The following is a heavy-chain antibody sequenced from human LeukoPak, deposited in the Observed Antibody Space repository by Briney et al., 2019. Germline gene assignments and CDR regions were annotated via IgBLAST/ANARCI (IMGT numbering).Heavy chain of an antibody. CDR3: ASVYKYGMDV. CDR1: GFTFTDYY. Sequence: ASVKVSCKASGFTFTDYYVHWLRQAPGQGLEWMGRISPNSGGTNYAQRFQGRVTMTGDTSITTVYMELSSLRSDDTAVYYCASVYKYGMDVWGQGTTVTVS. J-gene: IGHJ6*02. V-gene: IGHV1-2*06. CDR2: ISPNSGGT.